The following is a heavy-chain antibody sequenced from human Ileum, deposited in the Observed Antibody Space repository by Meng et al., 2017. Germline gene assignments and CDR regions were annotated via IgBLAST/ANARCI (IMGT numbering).Heavy chain of an antibody. CDR1: GDSVTTSHYQ. D-gene: IGHD7-27*01. V-gene: IGHV4-61*01. Sequence: QGLLQDSGPGLVRPSETRSLICTVSGDSVTTSHYQWGWIRQPPGKGLEWIGYASTNYNPSLKSRLTISLDTSKNQVSLKLTSVTAADTAVYYCARDHWGSLDYWGQGILVTVSS. CDR3: ARDHWGSLDY. J-gene: IGHJ4*02. CDR2: AST.